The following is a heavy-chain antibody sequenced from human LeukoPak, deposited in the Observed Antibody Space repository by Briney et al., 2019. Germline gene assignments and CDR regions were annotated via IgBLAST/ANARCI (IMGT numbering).Heavy chain of an antibody. CDR2: ISSSSSYI. CDR3: ARDGGYSSSWYFNFDY. V-gene: IGHV3-21*01. D-gene: IGHD6-13*01. CDR1: GFTFSSYW. J-gene: IGHJ4*02. Sequence: GGSLRLSCAASGFTFSSYWMSWVRQAPGKGLEWVSSISSSSSYIYYADSVKGRFTISRDNAKNSLYLQMNSLRAEDTAVYYCARDGGYSSSWYFNFDYWGQGTLVTVSS.